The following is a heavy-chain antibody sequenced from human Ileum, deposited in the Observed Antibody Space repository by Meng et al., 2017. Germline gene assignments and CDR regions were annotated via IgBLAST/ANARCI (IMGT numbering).Heavy chain of an antibody. Sequence: LLASRPRLVKPSVSFSLCRAVSGDSISGRDWWSWVRQPPGKGLEWIGEISQESGRTNYNPSLKSRVTISLDKSKNQFSLNPNSVTAADTAVYYCVRNEGYSLGDWGQGTLVTVSS. CDR2: ISQESGRT. J-gene: IGHJ4*02. D-gene: IGHD2-21*01. CDR3: VRNEGYSLGD. CDR1: GDSISGRDW. V-gene: IGHV4-4*02.